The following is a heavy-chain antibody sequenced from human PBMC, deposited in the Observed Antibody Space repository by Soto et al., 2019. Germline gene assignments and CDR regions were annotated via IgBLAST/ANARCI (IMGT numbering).Heavy chain of an antibody. Sequence: SETLSLTCTVSGGSITTYYWSWIRQPPGKGLEWIGYFYYSGSNKYNPSLKSRVTISGDTSKNQFSLNLNSVTAADTAVYYCARVGVWFGTSLDYWGQGTLFTVSS. CDR1: GGSITTYY. CDR3: ARVGVWFGTSLDY. CDR2: FYYSGSN. J-gene: IGHJ4*02. D-gene: IGHD3-10*01. V-gene: IGHV4-59*01.